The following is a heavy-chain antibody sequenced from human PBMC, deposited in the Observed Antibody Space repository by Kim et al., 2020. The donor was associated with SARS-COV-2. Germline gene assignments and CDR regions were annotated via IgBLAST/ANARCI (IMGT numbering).Heavy chain of an antibody. CDR2: IYYSGST. J-gene: IGHJ4*02. V-gene: IGHV4-59*01. Sequence: SETLSLTCTVSGGSISSYYWSWIRQPPGKGLEWIGYIYYSGSTNYNPSLKSRVTISVDTSKNQFSLKLSSVTAADTAVYYCARRGVRDGYNDYWGQGTLVTVSS. CDR3: ARRGVRDGYNDY. D-gene: IGHD5-12*01. CDR1: GGSISSYY.